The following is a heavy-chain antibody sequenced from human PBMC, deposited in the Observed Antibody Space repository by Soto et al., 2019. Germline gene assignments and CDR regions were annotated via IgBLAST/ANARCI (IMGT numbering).Heavy chain of an antibody. CDR3: ARPPRYYYDSSGSNWFDP. V-gene: IGHV1-69*13. CDR1: GCTFSSYA. CDR2: IIPIFGTA. J-gene: IGHJ5*02. Sequence: SVKVSCKASGCTFSSYAINCVRQAPGQGLEWMGGIIPIFGTANYAQKFQGRVTITADESTSTDYMELSSLRSEDTAVYYCARPPRYYYDSSGSNWFDPWGQGTLVTVPS. D-gene: IGHD3-22*01.